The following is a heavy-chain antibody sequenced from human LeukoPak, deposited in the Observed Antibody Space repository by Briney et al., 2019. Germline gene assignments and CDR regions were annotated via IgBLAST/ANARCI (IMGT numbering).Heavy chain of an antibody. D-gene: IGHD6-19*01. Sequence: QPGRSLRLSCAASGFTFSSYGMHWVRQAPGKWLEWVAVIWYDGSSKYYTDSVKGRFTISRDNSKDTLYLQMNSLRADDTGIYYCARSGGRGWYPADYWGQGTLVTVSS. J-gene: IGHJ4*02. CDR3: ARSGGRGWYPADY. CDR1: GFTFSSYG. V-gene: IGHV3-33*01. CDR2: IWYDGSSK.